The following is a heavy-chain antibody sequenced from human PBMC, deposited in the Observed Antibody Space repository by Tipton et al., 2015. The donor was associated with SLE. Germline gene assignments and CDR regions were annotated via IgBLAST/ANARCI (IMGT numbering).Heavy chain of an antibody. CDR3: ARLRDYASIGYFDL. CDR2: IYYSGHT. J-gene: IGHJ2*01. V-gene: IGHV4-59*01. D-gene: IGHD4-17*01. CDR1: GGSISSYC. Sequence: TLSLTCTVSGGSISSYCWSWIRQSPGKGLEWIGYIYYSGHTHFNPSLKSRVTISLDTSKTQFSLKLSSVTAADTAVYYCARLRDYASIGYFDLWGRGILVTVSS.